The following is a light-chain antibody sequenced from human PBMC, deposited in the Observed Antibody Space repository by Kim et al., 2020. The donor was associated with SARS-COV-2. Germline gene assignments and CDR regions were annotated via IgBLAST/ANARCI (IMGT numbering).Light chain of an antibody. V-gene: IGKV3-20*01. Sequence: SPGERATLSCRASQSINNNYLAWYQQKPGQAPRLLIYGASSRATGIPDRFSGSGSGADFTITISRLEPEDSAVYYCQQYDLSPLTFGGGTKVDIK. CDR3: QQYDLSPLT. CDR2: GAS. J-gene: IGKJ4*01. CDR1: QSINNNY.